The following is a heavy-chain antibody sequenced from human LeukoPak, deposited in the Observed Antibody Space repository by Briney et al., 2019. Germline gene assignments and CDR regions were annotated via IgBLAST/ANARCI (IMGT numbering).Heavy chain of an antibody. CDR3: ARADSSSWYSRGGYFDY. J-gene: IGHJ4*02. Sequence: GGSLRLSCAASGFTFSSYGMHWVRQAPGKGLEWVAVIWYDGSNKYYADSVKGRFTISRDNSKNTLYLQMNSLRAEDTAVYYCARADSSSWYSRGGYFDYWGLGTLVTVSS. D-gene: IGHD6-13*01. CDR2: IWYDGSNK. CDR1: GFTFSSYG. V-gene: IGHV3-33*01.